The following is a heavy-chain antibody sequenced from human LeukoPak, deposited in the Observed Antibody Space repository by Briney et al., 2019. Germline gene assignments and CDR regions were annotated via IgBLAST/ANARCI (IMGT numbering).Heavy chain of an antibody. CDR1: GGSISTYY. CDR2: IYTSWST. J-gene: IGHJ4*02. D-gene: IGHD3-10*01. V-gene: IGHV4-4*09. Sequence: SQTLSLTRTVSGGSISTYYSSWIRQPPGKGLERIGYIYTSWSTDYNPSLKSRVPISLATSNNQFSLNLNSVNAADTAVYYCARSRGRKVTPFDYWGQGILVTVSS. CDR3: ARSRGRKVTPFDY.